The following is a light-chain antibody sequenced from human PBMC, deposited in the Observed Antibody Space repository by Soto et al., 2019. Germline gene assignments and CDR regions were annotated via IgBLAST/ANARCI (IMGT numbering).Light chain of an antibody. V-gene: IGKV3-20*01. CDR2: GAS. CDR3: QQYCSPPYT. CDR1: QSVSGSY. Sequence: DIVLTQSPGTLSLSPGERATLSCRASQSVSGSYLAWYQQRPGQAPRVLIYGASSRATGIPDRFSCSGSWAAFTLSISRLEPEDFSVYDCQQYCSPPYTFGQGTKLESK. J-gene: IGKJ2*01.